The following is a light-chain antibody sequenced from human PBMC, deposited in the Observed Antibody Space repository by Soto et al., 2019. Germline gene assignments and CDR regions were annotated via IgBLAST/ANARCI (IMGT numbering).Light chain of an antibody. CDR2: AAS. CDR1: QSITNY. J-gene: IGKJ4*01. CDR3: QRSNSSRPT. Sequence: DIQMTQSPSALSASVGDRVTITCRASQSITNYLNWYQHKPVQAPNLLIYAASTLQAGVPSSFRGSGSGKDFTLSISRLQHDEFATYLCQRSNSSRPTFGGGTKVEMK. V-gene: IGKV1-39*01.